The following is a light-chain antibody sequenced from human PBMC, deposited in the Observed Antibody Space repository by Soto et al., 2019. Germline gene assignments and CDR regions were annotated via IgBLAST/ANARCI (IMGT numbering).Light chain of an antibody. Sequence: DIQMTQSTSTLSASVGDRVTITCRASQTITNWLAWYQQRPGKAPKLLVYKASTLESGVPSRFSGSGSGTEFTLTIRSLQPDDSATYYCQQYNTFSPTFGKGTKVDIK. CDR1: QTITNW. V-gene: IGKV1-5*03. J-gene: IGKJ1*01. CDR3: QQYNTFSPT. CDR2: KAS.